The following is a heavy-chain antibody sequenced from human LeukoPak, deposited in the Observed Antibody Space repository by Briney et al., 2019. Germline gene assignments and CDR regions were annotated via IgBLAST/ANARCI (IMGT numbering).Heavy chain of an antibody. CDR3: AREEYQLLVDY. CDR1: GFSFRSHW. CDR2: IKEDGSQK. J-gene: IGHJ4*02. V-gene: IGHV3-7*01. Sequence: GGSLRLSCAASGFSFRSHWMSWVRQAPGKGLEWVANIKEDGSQKYYVDSVKGRFTISRDDVKNLLYLQMNSLRAEDTAVYYCAREEYQLLVDYWSQGTLVTVSS. D-gene: IGHD2-2*01.